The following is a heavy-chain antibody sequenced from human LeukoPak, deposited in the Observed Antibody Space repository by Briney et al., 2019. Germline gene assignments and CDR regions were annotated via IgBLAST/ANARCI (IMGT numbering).Heavy chain of an antibody. D-gene: IGHD1-26*01. CDR1: GGTFSSYA. J-gene: IGHJ4*02. V-gene: IGHV1-69*13. Sequence: SVKVSCKASGGTFSSYAIRWVRQAAGQGLGGVVGSIPICGTANYAQKFQGRVTITAGESTSPAYMELSSLGSEDTAVYYGAATSYGHYWGQGTLVTVSS. CDR3: AATSYGHY. CDR2: SIPICGTA.